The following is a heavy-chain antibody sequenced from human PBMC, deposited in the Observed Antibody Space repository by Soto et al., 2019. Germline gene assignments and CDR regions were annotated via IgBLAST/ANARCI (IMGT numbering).Heavy chain of an antibody. J-gene: IGHJ4*02. V-gene: IGHV4-59*01. CDR3: ERGRTVRLDADDTSDYIYFLDY. CDR1: GDSISTFY. Sequence: SETLSLTCTVSGDSISTFYWGWMRQSPGKELEWIGYVYYTGSTNYNPSLKSRVTISVDRSKNQFSLKLTSANAEDTAVYYCERGRTVRLDADDTSDYIYFLDYLAQVTQVTVAS. CDR2: VYYTGST. D-gene: IGHD3-22*01.